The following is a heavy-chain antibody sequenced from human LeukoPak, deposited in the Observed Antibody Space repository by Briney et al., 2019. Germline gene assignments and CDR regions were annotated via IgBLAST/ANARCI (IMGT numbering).Heavy chain of an antibody. D-gene: IGHD6-13*01. Sequence: GGSLRLSCAASGFTFSSYGMHWVRQAPGKVLEWVAVISYDGSNKYYADSVKGRFTISRDNSKNTLYLQMNSLRAEDTAVYYCAKEPSSSWPYFDYWGQGTLVTVSS. CDR2: ISYDGSNK. J-gene: IGHJ4*02. CDR3: AKEPSSSWPYFDY. CDR1: GFTFSSYG. V-gene: IGHV3-30*18.